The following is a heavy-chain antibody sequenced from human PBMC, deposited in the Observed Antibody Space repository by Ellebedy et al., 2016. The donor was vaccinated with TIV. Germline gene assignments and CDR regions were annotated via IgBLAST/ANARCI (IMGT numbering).Heavy chain of an antibody. J-gene: IGHJ6*02. CDR1: GYTFTSYY. CDR2: INPSGGST. V-gene: IGHV1-46*04. Sequence: ASVKVSCKASGYTFTSYYMHWVRQAPGQGLEWMGIINPSGGSTSYAQKLQGRVTMTRDTSTSTVYMELSSLRSEDTAVHYCARERIAVAGTNYYYYGMDVWGQGTTVTVSS. CDR3: ARERIAVAGTNYYYYGMDV. D-gene: IGHD6-19*01.